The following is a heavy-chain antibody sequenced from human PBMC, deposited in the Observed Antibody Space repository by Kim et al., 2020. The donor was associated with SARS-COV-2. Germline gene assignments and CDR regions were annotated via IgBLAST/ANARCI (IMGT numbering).Heavy chain of an antibody. CDR3: ARAVTLAVGAYLYYFGY. V-gene: IGHV3-48*01. CDR1: GFNFSSHN. Sequence: GGSLRLSCAASGFNFSSHNMHWVRQAPGKGLEWISYINSGRNTIHYADSVKGRFTISRDNGKNTLYLHMNSLRAEDTAVYYCARAVTLAVGAYLYYFGY. J-gene: IGHJ4*01. CDR2: INSGRNTI. D-gene: IGHD1-26*01.